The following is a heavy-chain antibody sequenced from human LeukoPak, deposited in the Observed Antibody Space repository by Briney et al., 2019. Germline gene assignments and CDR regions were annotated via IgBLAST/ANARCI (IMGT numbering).Heavy chain of an antibody. CDR3: ARDPKRYCSGVSCYLDY. D-gene: IGHD2-15*01. CDR1: GFTFSSYG. J-gene: IGHJ4*02. CDR2: ISYDGSNK. V-gene: IGHV3-30*03. Sequence: GGSLRLSCAASGFTFSSYGMHWVRQAPGKGLEWVAVISYDGSNKYYADSVKGRFTISRDNSKNTVYLHMNSLRPEDTAVYYCARDPKRYCSGVSCYLDYWGQGTLVTVSS.